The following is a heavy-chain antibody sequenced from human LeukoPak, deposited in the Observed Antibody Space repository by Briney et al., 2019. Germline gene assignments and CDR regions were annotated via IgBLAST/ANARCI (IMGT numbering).Heavy chain of an antibody. J-gene: IGHJ4*02. V-gene: IGHV3-23*01. CDR2: IRSDGGVT. CDR1: GFTFSSYA. D-gene: IGHD4-17*01. Sequence: GGSLRLSCAASGFTFSSYAMTWVRQAPGKGLEWVASIRSDGGVTYYADSVKGRFTISRDNSKNTLYLQMNSLRAEDTAVYYCAKGTVTIRCWGQGTLVTVSS. CDR3: AKGTVTIRC.